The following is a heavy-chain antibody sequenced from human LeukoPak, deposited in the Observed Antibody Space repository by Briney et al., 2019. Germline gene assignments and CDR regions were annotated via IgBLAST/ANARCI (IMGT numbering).Heavy chain of an antibody. Sequence: ASVKVSCKASGYTFTRYYMRWVRQAPGQGLEWTGIIDPSVGSTTYAQRFQGRVTMTRDMSTSTVHMELNRLSSEDTAVYYCASFKSSGEYFDYWGQGTLVTVSS. CDR2: IDPSVGST. D-gene: IGHD1-1*01. CDR1: GYTFTRYY. V-gene: IGHV1-46*01. J-gene: IGHJ4*02. CDR3: ASFKSSGEYFDY.